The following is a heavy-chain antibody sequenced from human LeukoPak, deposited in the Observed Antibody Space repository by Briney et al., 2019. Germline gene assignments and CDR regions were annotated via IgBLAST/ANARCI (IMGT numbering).Heavy chain of an antibody. CDR1: GYTFTSYD. CDR2: MNPNSGNT. V-gene: IGHV1-8*01. Sequence: ASVTVSFKASGYTFTSYDINWMRQAPGQGLEWMGCMNPNSGNTGYAQKFQGRVTMTRDTSIRTAYMELRSLISAATAVYYCARGWGTRGWWSGYYFGYYYYYMDVWGKGTTVTVSS. D-gene: IGHD3-3*01. J-gene: IGHJ6*03. CDR3: ARGWGTRGWWSGYYFGYYYYYMDV.